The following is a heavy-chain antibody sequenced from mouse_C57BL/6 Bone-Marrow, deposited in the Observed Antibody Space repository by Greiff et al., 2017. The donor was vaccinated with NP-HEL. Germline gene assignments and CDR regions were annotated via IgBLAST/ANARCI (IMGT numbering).Heavy chain of an antibody. D-gene: IGHD1-1*01. CDR3: TRETSYYGSNYYFDY. V-gene: IGHV5-9-1*02. CDR2: ISSGGDYI. Sequence: EVKVVESGEGLVKPGGSLKLSCAASGFTFSSYAMSWVRQTPEKRLEWVAYISSGGDYIYYADTVKGRFTISRDNARNTLYLQMSSLKSEDTAMYYCTRETSYYGSNYYFDYWGQGTTLTVSS. CDR1: GFTFSSYA. J-gene: IGHJ2*01.